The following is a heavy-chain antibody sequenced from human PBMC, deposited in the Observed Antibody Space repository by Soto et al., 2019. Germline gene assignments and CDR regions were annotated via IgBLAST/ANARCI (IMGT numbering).Heavy chain of an antibody. CDR3: AREVVGRLDP. V-gene: IGHV1-46*01. D-gene: IGHD3-10*01. J-gene: IGHJ5*02. CDR2: INPSGGST. CDR1: GYTFTSYY. Sequence: GASVKVSCKASGYTFTSYYMHWVRQAPGQGLEWMGIINPSGGSTSYAQKFQGRVTMTRNTSISTAYMELSSLRSEDTAVYYCAREVVGRLDPWGQGTLVTVSS.